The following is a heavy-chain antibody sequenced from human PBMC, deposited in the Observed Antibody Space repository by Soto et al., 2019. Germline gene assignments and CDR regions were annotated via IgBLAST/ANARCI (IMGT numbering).Heavy chain of an antibody. CDR3: AANSRRPYYYYGMDV. V-gene: IGHV1-69*01. CDR1: GGTFSSYA. J-gene: IGHJ6*02. D-gene: IGHD2-8*01. CDR2: IIPIFGTA. Sequence: QVQLVQSGAEVKKPGSSVKVSCKASGGTFSSYAISWVRQAPGQGLEWMGGIIPIFGTANYAQKFQGRVTITADESTSTDYMELSSLRSEDTAVYYCAANSRRPYYYYGMDVWGPGTTVTVSS.